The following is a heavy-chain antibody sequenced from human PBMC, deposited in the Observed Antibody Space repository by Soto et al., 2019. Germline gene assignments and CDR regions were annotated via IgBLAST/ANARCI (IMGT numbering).Heavy chain of an antibody. CDR1: GFTVSSNH. J-gene: IGHJ4*02. D-gene: IGHD3-16*01. Sequence: EVQLVESGGGLVQPGGSLRLSCAASGFTVSSNHMSWVRQAPGKGLEWVSLIYSGGSTYYADSVKGRFTFYRDNSKNTLDLQMNSLRAEDTAVYYCAGPGEQHRYWGKGTLVTVSS. CDR2: IYSGGST. V-gene: IGHV3-66*01. CDR3: AGPGEQHRY.